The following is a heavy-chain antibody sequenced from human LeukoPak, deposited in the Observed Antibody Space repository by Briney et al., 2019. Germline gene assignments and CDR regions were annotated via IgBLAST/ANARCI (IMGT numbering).Heavy chain of an antibody. CDR1: GFTFSSYG. J-gene: IGHJ4*02. V-gene: IGHV3-23*01. D-gene: IGHD3-22*01. CDR3: AKDQAEGYDSSGYYYGPLYYFDY. CDR2: ISGSGGST. Sequence: GGSLRLSCAASGFTFSSYGMSWVRQAPGKGLEWVSAISGSGGSTYYADSVKGRFTISRDNSKNTLYLQMNSLRAEDTAVYYCAKDQAEGYDSSGYYYGPLYYFDYWGQGTLVTVSS.